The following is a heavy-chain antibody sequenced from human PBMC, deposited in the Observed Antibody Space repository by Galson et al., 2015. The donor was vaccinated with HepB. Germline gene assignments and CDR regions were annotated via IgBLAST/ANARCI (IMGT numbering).Heavy chain of an antibody. D-gene: IGHD4-17*01. J-gene: IGHJ5*02. CDR2: VYYSGTT. V-gene: IGHV4-39*01. CDR1: GDSISSTAHY. Sequence: ETLSLTCTVSGDSISSTAHYWGWIRQTPGKGLQWIGDVYYSGTTFYSPSLQSRGLISVDTSKNQFSLQLASVTAADTAVYYCARRTMTPARAGSIALQVDTWGQGTLVTVSS. CDR3: ARRTMTPARAGSIALQVDT.